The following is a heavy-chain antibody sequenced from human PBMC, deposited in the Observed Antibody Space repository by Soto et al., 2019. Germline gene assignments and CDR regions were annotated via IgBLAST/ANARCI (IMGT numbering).Heavy chain of an antibody. V-gene: IGHV1-69*13. J-gene: IGHJ3*02. CDR1: GGTLSNYA. CDR2: IIPILGSA. CDR3: ACRERVDAFDN. D-gene: IGHD1-26*01. Sequence: SVKVSCKASGGTLSNYAISWVRQAPGQGLEWMGGIIPILGSANYAQKFQDRVTITADESTSTTYMELSSLRSGDAAVYYCACRERVDAFDNWGQGTMVT.